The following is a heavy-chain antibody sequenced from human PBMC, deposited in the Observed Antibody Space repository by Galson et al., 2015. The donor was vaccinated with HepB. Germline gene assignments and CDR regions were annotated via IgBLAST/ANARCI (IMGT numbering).Heavy chain of an antibody. CDR2: IKQDGSEK. J-gene: IGHJ4*02. V-gene: IGHV3-7*01. Sequence: SLRLSCAASGFTFSNFWMSWVRQIPGKGLEWVANIKQDGSEKYYVDSVKGRFTISRDNAKNALYLQMNSLRAEDTAVYYCARDLVWGEPGTDYWGQGTLVTVSS. D-gene: IGHD3-16*01. CDR1: GFTFSNFW. CDR3: ARDLVWGEPGTDY.